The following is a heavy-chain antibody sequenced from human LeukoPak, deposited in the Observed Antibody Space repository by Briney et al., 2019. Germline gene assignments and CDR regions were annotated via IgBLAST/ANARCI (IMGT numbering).Heavy chain of an antibody. D-gene: IGHD6-19*01. Sequence: GGSLRLSCAASGFTFSSYAMSWVRQAPGKGLEWVSAISGSGGSTYYADSVKGRFTISRDNSKNTLYLQMNSLRAEDTAVYYCARGDWQWLPKGGSSYFDYWGQGTLVTVSS. CDR1: GFTFSSYA. V-gene: IGHV3-23*01. CDR3: ARGDWQWLPKGGSSYFDY. CDR2: ISGSGGST. J-gene: IGHJ4*02.